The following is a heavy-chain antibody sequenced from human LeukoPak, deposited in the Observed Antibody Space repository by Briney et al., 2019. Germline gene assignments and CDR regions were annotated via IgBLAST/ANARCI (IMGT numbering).Heavy chain of an antibody. CDR3: AREGDGYNSPIDY. J-gene: IGHJ4*02. V-gene: IGHV3-48*01. CDR2: ISGSSPIISSSRSTK. Sequence: GGSLRLSCAASGFTFSSYSMNWVRQAPGKGREWVSYISGSSPIISSSRSTKYYADSVKGRFTISRDNAKNSLYLQMNSLRAEDTAVYYCAREGDGYNSPIDYWGQGTLVTVSS. CDR1: GFTFSSYS. D-gene: IGHD5-24*01.